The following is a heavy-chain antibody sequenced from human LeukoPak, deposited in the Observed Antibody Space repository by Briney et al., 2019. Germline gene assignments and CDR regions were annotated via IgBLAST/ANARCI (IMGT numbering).Heavy chain of an antibody. CDR2: IHSGGST. CDR1: GFSVTSHY. J-gene: IGHJ4*02. Sequence: GGSLRLSCAASGFSVTSHYMSWVRQAPGKGLEWVSVIHSGGSTYDADSVKGRFTVSRDKSKNTLYLQMNSLRAEDTAVYYCSRDPTYYLRYGYFDYWGQGALVTVSS. V-gene: IGHV3-66*01. CDR3: SRDPTYYLRYGYFDY. D-gene: IGHD1-26*01.